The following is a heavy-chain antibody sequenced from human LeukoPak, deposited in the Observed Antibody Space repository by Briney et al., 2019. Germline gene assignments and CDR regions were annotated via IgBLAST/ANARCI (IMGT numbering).Heavy chain of an antibody. Sequence: PSETLSLTCTVSGGSISSYYWSWIRQPPGKGLEWIGYIYYSGSTNYNPSLKSRVTISEDTSKNQFSLKLSSVTAADTAVYYCARGYSYGYGGSYYFDYWGQGTLVTASS. D-gene: IGHD5-18*01. J-gene: IGHJ4*02. V-gene: IGHV4-59*13. CDR1: GGSISSYY. CDR2: IYYSGST. CDR3: ARGYSYGYGGSYYFDY.